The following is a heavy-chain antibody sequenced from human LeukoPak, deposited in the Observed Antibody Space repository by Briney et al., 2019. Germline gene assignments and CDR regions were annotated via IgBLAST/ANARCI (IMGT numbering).Heavy chain of an antibody. J-gene: IGHJ4*02. CDR3: ARSPYRLFYFDY. Sequence: SETLSLTCTVSGGSIINSDYYWGWIRQPPGKGLEWIGYIYYGGSTYYNPSLKSRLTISVDTSKNQFSLKLSSVTVADTAVYYCARSPYRLFYFDYWGQGTLVTVSS. CDR2: IYYGGST. V-gene: IGHV4-30-4*08. CDR1: GGSIINSDYY. D-gene: IGHD5-18*01.